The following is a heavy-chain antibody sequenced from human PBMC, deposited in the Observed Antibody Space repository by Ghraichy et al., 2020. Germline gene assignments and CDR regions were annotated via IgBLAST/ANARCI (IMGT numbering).Heavy chain of an antibody. CDR2: MNPNSGNT. J-gene: IGHJ6*02. CDR1: GYTFTSYD. V-gene: IGHV1-8*01. D-gene: IGHD2-2*02. Sequence: ASVKVSCKASGYTFTSYDINWVRQATGQGLEWMGWMNPNSGNTGYAQKFQGRVTMTRNTSISTAYMELSSLRSEDTAVYYCARRACSSTSCYTPLRYYGMDVWGQGTTVTVSS. CDR3: ARRACSSTSCYTPLRYYGMDV.